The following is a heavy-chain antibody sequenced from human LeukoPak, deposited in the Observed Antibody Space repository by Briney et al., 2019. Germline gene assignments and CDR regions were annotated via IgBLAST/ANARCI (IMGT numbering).Heavy chain of an antibody. CDR1: GGSFSGYY. J-gene: IGHJ4*02. CDR2: INHSGST. D-gene: IGHD3-16*01. Sequence: PSETLSLTCAVYGGSFSGYYWSWIRQPPGKGLEWIGEINHSGSTNYNPSLKSRVTISVDTSKNQFSLKLSSVTAADTAVYYCARAITWTTRPYYFDYWGRGTLVTVSS. CDR3: ARAITWTTRPYYFDY. V-gene: IGHV4-34*01.